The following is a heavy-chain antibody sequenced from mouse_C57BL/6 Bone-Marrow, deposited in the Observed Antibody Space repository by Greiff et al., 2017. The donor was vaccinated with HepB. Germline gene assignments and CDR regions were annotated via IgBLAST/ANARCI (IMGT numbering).Heavy chain of an antibody. CDR3: ARVIYSNYEAWFAY. D-gene: IGHD2-5*01. Sequence: QVQLQQPGAELVKPGASVKMSCKASGYTFTSYWITWVKQRPGQGLEWIGDIYPGSGSTNYNEKFKSKATLTVDTSSSTAYMQLSSLTSEDSAVYYCARVIYSNYEAWFAYWGQGTLVTVSA. V-gene: IGHV1-55*01. J-gene: IGHJ3*01. CDR1: GYTFTSYW. CDR2: IYPGSGST.